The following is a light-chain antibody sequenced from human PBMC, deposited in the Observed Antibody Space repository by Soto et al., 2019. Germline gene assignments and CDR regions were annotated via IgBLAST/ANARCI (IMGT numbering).Light chain of an antibody. J-gene: IGLJ1*01. Sequence: QSALTQPPSASGSPGQSVTISCTGASSDVGGYNYVSWCQQHPGKAPKLMIYEVTKRPSGVPDRFSGSKSGNTASLTVSGLQAEDEADYYCQSFDNTYVFGTGTKLTVL. V-gene: IGLV2-8*01. CDR3: QSFDNTYV. CDR1: SSDVGGYNY. CDR2: EVT.